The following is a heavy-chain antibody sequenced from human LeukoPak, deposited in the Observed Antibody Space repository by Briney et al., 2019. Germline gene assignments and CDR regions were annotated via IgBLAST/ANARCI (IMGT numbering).Heavy chain of an antibody. CDR2: IKQDGSEK. D-gene: IGHD3-22*01. V-gene: IGHV3-7*01. J-gene: IGHJ4*02. CDR1: GFTFSGYW. Sequence: GGSLRLSCVGSGFTFSGYWMRWVRQAPGKGLEWVANIKQDGSEKDYVDAVKGRFTISRDNAKNSLYLQMNSLRAEDTAVYYCARWLELTRNIDGWGKGTLVTVSS. CDR3: ARWLELTRNIDG.